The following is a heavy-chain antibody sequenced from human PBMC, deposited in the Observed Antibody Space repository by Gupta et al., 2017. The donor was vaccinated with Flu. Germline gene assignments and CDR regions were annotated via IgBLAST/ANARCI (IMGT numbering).Heavy chain of an antibody. Sequence: EVQLVESGGGLVKPGGSLRLSCAASGFTFRFAWMTWVRQAPGKGLEWVGRIKSKNDGGTTDYAAPVKGRFTFSRDDSKNTLYMQKNSLKTEDTAVYYCTTLSYCGGDCYILDYWGQGTLVTVSS. D-gene: IGHD2-21*02. CDR3: TTLSYCGGDCYILDY. J-gene: IGHJ4*02. CDR2: IKSKNDGGTT. CDR1: GFTFRFAW. V-gene: IGHV3-15*01.